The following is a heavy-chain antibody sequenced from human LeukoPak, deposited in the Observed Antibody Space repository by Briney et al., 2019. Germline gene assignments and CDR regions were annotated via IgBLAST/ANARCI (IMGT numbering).Heavy chain of an antibody. J-gene: IGHJ4*02. D-gene: IGHD6-13*01. CDR2: IYYTGST. Sequence: SETLSLTCTVSGGSISSSSYHWGWIRQSPGKGLEWIGSIYYTGSTDYNPSLKSRVTISVDTSKNQISLKLTSVTAADTAVYYCARETRSSSWSIKYYFDYWGQGALVTVSS. CDR3: ARETRSSSWSIKYYFDY. CDR1: GGSISSSSYH. V-gene: IGHV4-39*07.